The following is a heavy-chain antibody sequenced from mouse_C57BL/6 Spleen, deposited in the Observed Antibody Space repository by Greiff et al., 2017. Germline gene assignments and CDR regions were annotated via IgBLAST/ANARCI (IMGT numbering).Heavy chain of an antibody. V-gene: IGHV1-82*01. J-gene: IGHJ4*01. CDR2: IYPGAGDT. Sequence: VQLQQSGPELVKPGASVKISCKASGYAFSSSWMNWVKQRPGKGLEWIGRIYPGAGDTNYNGKFKGKATLTADKSSSTAYMQLSSLTSEDSAVYFCARSGGRSSYYYAMDYWGQGTSVTVSS. D-gene: IGHD1-1*01. CDR3: ARSGGRSSYYYAMDY. CDR1: GYAFSSSW.